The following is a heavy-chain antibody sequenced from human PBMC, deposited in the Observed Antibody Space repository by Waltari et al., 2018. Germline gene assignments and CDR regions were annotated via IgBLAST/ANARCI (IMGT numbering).Heavy chain of an antibody. V-gene: IGHV4-59*08. CDR2: VYSSGNT. CDR1: GDSISGYY. J-gene: IGHJ1*01. D-gene: IGHD2-21*02. Sequence: QVQLQESGPGLVKPSETLSLTCTVPGDSISGYYWSWIRHTPGKRLEWIAYVYSSGNTYYSPSLKSRVAMSVDTPKNQFSLKLNSVTAADTAVYYCARHGIKSGDNYSPETEYFQHWGQGTLAIVSS. CDR3: ARHGIKSGDNYSPETEYFQH.